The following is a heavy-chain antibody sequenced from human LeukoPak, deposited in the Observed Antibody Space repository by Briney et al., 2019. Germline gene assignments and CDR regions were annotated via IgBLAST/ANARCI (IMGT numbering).Heavy chain of an antibody. CDR2: IYFDTKNI. Sequence: PGRSLRLSCAASGFSFSSYGLHWVRQAPGKGLEWVAVIYFDTKNIHYADSVKGRFTVSRDDSKNTLYLQMNSPRAEDTAVYYCARGSCLNAVCYTGEGAFDIWGQGTMVTVSS. J-gene: IGHJ3*02. CDR3: ARGSCLNAVCYTGEGAFDI. V-gene: IGHV3-33*01. D-gene: IGHD2-8*01. CDR1: GFSFSSYG.